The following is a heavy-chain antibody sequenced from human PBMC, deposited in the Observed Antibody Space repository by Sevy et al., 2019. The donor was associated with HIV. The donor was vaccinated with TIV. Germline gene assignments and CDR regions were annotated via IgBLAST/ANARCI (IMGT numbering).Heavy chain of an antibody. CDR2: IRQDGNEI. V-gene: IGHV3-7*03. Sequence: VGSLRLSCDASGFTFDMYWMQWVRQAPGKGLEWVANIRQDGNEIYYAASVRGRFTISRDNAKGSLYLQMNNLRVEDTATYYCARRYFDLWGQGTLVTVSS. CDR3: ARRYFDL. CDR1: GFTFDMYW. J-gene: IGHJ4*02.